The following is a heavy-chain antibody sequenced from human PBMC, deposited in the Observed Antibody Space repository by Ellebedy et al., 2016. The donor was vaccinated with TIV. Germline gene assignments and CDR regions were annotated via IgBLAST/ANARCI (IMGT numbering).Heavy chain of an antibody. J-gene: IGHJ6*02. V-gene: IGHV3-23*01. CDR2: ISNSGGST. D-gene: IGHD2/OR15-2a*01. CDR3: AKDKDVSTSLGMDV. Sequence: GESLKISCAASGFTVSINYMSWVRQAPGKGLEWVSAISNSGGSTYYADSVKGRFTVSRDNSKNTLYLQMSSLRVEDAAVYYCAKDKDVSTSLGMDVWGQGTTVTVSS. CDR1: GFTVSINY.